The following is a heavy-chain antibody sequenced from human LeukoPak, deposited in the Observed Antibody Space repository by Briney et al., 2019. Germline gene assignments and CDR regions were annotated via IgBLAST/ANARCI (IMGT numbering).Heavy chain of an antibody. J-gene: IGHJ5*02. CDR2: IYHSGST. V-gene: IGHV4-39*07. D-gene: IGHD6-13*01. CDR3: ARVGIAAAGGHWFDP. CDR1: GGSISSSSYY. Sequence: PSETLSLTCTVSGGSISSSSYYWGWIRQPPGTGLEWSGSIYHSGSTYYNPSLKSRVTISVDTSKNQFSLKLSSVTAADTAVYYCARVGIAAAGGHWFDPWGQGTLVTVSS.